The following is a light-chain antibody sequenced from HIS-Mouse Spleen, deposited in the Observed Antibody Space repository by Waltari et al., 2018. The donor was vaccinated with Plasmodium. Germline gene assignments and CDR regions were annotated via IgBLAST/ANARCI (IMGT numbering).Light chain of an antibody. CDR2: DVS. CDR3: CSYAGSYTYV. Sequence: QSALTQPRPVSGSPGQSVTISCTGTTSDVGCHDFVHWYQQHPGKAPKLMIYDVSKRPSGVPDRFSGSKSGNTASLTISGLQAEDEADYYCCSYAGSYTYVFGTGTKVTVL. V-gene: IGLV2-11*01. J-gene: IGLJ1*01. CDR1: TSDVGCHDF.